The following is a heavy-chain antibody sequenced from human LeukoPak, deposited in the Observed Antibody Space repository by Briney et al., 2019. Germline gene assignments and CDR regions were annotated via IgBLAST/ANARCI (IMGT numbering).Heavy chain of an antibody. J-gene: IGHJ5*02. Sequence: GSSVKVSCKASGGTFSSYAISWVRQAPGQGLEWMGGIIPIFGTANYAQKFQGRVTITTDESTSTAYMELSSLRSEDTAVYYCARDQCSSTSCYLWWFDPWGQGTLVTVSS. D-gene: IGHD2-2*01. CDR1: GGTFSSYA. CDR3: ARDQCSSTSCYLWWFDP. V-gene: IGHV1-69*05. CDR2: IIPIFGTA.